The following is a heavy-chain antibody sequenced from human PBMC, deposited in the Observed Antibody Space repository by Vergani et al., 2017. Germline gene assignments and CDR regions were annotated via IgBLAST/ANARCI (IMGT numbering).Heavy chain of an antibody. Sequence: QVQLVQSGAEVKKPGSSVKVSCKASGGPFKNSAFSWVLQVPGQGLEWMGRIITFFGTTDYAQKFQGRFTIIADEFTKTVDMQLGNLRSEDTAVYYCAGDWLGAGSYYRASGWYAYYYGMDVWCQGTTVTVSS. V-gene: IGHV1-69*13. CDR3: AGDWLGAGSYYRASGWYAYYYGMDV. J-gene: IGHJ6*02. D-gene: IGHD3-10*01. CDR1: GGPFKNSA. CDR2: IITFFGTT.